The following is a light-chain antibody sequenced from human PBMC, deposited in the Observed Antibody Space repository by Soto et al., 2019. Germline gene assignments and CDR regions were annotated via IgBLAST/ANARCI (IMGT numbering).Light chain of an antibody. CDR2: GNT. Sequence: QSVLTQPPSVSGAPGQRVTISCTGSSSNLGAGHDVHWYQQLPGAAPRLLIYGNTNRPSGVPDRFSGSKSGTSASLAITGLQTEDEADYYCQSYDSSLGLYVVFGGGTKLTVL. V-gene: IGLV1-40*01. CDR3: QSYDSSLGLYVV. J-gene: IGLJ2*01. CDR1: SSNLGAGHD.